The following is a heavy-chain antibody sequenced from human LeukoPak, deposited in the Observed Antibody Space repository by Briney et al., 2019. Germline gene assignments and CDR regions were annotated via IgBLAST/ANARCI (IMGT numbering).Heavy chain of an antibody. CDR2: IYHSGST. D-gene: IGHD3-10*01. V-gene: IGHV4-38-2*02. Sequence: SETLSLTCIVSGSSISSGYYWGWIRQPPGKGLEWIGSIYHSGSTYYNPSLKSRVTISVDTSKNRLSLKLSSVTAADTAVYYCASFYGSGFSFDYWGQGTLVTVSS. CDR1: GSSISSGYY. CDR3: ASFYGSGFSFDY. J-gene: IGHJ4*02.